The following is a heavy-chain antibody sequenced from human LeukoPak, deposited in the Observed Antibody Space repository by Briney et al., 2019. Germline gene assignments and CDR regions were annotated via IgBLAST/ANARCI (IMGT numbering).Heavy chain of an antibody. J-gene: IGHJ4*02. CDR3: ARDRGGSGWYEFES. V-gene: IGHV3-7*01. CDR2: MNPDGSDK. D-gene: IGHD6-19*01. CDR1: GFTFSNYW. Sequence: GGSLRLSCADSGFTFSNYWMSGVRQAPRGGLEWVASMNPDGSDKYYVNSVTGRFTISRDNAKNSLYLQMNSLRAEDTAVFYCARDRGGSGWYEFESWGQGTLVTVSP.